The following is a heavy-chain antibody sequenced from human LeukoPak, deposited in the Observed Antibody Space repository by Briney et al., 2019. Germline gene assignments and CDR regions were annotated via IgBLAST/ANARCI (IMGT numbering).Heavy chain of an antibody. D-gene: IGHD3-22*01. V-gene: IGHV4-39*01. CDR1: GGSISSSRYY. J-gene: IGHJ4*02. CDR2: IYYSEST. Sequence: SETLSLTCTVSGGSISSSRYYWGWIRQPPGKGLGWIGSIYYSESTYYNPSLKSRVTISVDTSKNQFSLKLSSVTAADTAVYYCARGPTYYYDSSGYCFDYCGQGTLVTVSS. CDR3: ARGPTYYYDSSGYCFDY.